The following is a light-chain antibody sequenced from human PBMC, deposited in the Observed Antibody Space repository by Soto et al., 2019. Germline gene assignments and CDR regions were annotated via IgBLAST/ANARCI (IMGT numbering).Light chain of an antibody. Sequence: EIVMTRSPATLSVSPGERANLSCRASENIYTNLAWYQQKPGQAPRLLFYGASTRATGLPARFSGTGSGTEFTLTINSLQAEDSAVYFCQQYNNWPFSFGQGTRLEIK. CDR1: ENIYTN. CDR2: GAS. J-gene: IGKJ5*01. CDR3: QQYNNWPFS. V-gene: IGKV3-15*01.